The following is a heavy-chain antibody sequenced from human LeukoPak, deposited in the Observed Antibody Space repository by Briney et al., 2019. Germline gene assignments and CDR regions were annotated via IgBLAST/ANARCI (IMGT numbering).Heavy chain of an antibody. CDR3: ARESGWFGEPNYFDY. CDR2: IKQDGSEK. V-gene: IGHV3-7*01. CDR1: GFTFSSYW. D-gene: IGHD3-10*01. Sequence: GGSLRPSCAASGFTFSSYWMSWVRQAPGKGLEWVANIKQDGSEKYYVDSVKGRFTISRDNAKNSLYLQMNSLRAEDTAVYYCARESGWFGEPNYFDYWGQGTLVTVSS. J-gene: IGHJ4*02.